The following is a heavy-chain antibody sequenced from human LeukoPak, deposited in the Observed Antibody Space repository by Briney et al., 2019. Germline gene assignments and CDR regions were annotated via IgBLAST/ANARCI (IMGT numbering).Heavy chain of an antibody. D-gene: IGHD5-24*01. V-gene: IGHV3-23*01. Sequence: GGSLRLSCAASGYTFSSYAMNWVRQAPGKGLEWVSAISGSGGSTYYADSVKGRFTISRDNSKNTLHLQMNSLRAEDTAVYCCAKDSERGTSPYYYGMDVWGQGTAVTVS. J-gene: IGHJ6*02. CDR1: GYTFSSYA. CDR3: AKDSERGTSPYYYGMDV. CDR2: ISGSGGST.